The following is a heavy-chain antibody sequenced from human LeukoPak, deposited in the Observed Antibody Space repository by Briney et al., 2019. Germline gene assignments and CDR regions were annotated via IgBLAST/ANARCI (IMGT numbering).Heavy chain of an antibody. CDR3: AKSWWDLDNYYYYMDV. J-gene: IGHJ6*03. CDR2: IRYDGSNK. CDR1: GFTFSSYG. V-gene: IGHV3-30*02. Sequence: HPGGSLRLSCAASGFTFSSYGMHWVRQAPGKGLEWVAFIRYDGSNKYYADSVKGRFTISRDNSKNTLYLQMNSLRVGDTAVYYCAKSWWDLDNYYYYMDVWGKGTTVTVSS. D-gene: IGHD1-26*01.